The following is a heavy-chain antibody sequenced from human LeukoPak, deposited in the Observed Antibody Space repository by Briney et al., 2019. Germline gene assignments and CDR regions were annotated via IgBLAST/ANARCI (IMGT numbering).Heavy chain of an antibody. J-gene: IGHJ6*03. V-gene: IGHV4-34*01. CDR3: ASVARRMDV. CDR2: INHSGST. Sequence: SGTLCLTCAVYGGSFSGYYWGCVRQPPGEGVECSGEINHSGSTNYNPCLKSRVTISVDTSKNPSSLKPSSVTAADTAVYYCASVARRMDVWGKGTPVTVSS. CDR1: GGSFSGYY.